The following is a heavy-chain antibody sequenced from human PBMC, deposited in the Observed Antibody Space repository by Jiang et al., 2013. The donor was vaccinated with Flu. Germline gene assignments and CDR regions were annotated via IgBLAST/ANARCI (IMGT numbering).Heavy chain of an antibody. CDR1: GGSISSYY. V-gene: IGHV4-59*13. CDR3: ARAPPGYYDSSGYFDY. Sequence: GSGLVKPSETLSLTCTVSGGSISSYYWSWIRQLPGKGLEWIGYIYYSGSTNYNPSLKSRVTISVDTSKNQFSLKLSSVTAADTAVYYCARAPPGYYDSSGYFDYWGQGTLVTVSS. D-gene: IGHD3-22*01. CDR2: IYYSGST. J-gene: IGHJ4*02.